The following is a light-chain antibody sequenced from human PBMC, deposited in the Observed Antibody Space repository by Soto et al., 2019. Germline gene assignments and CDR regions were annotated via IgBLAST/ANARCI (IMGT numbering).Light chain of an antibody. CDR1: QSISRW. CDR2: QAS. V-gene: IGKV1-5*03. CDR3: QQYNAA. Sequence: DIQMTQSPSTLSASVGDRVTITCRASQSISRWLAWYQQRPGKAPKLLIYQASTVEAGVPSRCGGTGAGTEFTLTISSLHPDDFASYYCQQYNAAFGQGTRLENK. J-gene: IGKJ5*01.